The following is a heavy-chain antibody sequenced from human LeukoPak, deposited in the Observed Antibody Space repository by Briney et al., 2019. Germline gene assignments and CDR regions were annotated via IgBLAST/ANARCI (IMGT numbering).Heavy chain of an antibody. D-gene: IGHD6-13*01. CDR1: GFTFSDYY. Sequence: GGSLRLSCAASGFTFSDYYMNWIRQAPGKGLEWLSYISGSSASTNYADSVKGRFTISRDNAKNSMYLQMNSLRAEDTAVYYCARGPIAAAGTGWFDPWGQGTLVTVSS. CDR2: ISGSSAST. CDR3: ARGPIAAAGTGWFDP. V-gene: IGHV3-11*06. J-gene: IGHJ5*02.